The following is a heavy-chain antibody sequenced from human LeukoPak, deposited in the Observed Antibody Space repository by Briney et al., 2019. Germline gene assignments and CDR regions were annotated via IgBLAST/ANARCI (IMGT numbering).Heavy chain of an antibody. CDR3: AKETELTVSALFDY. V-gene: IGHV3-11*01. CDR2: ISSSGSTI. J-gene: IGHJ4*02. CDR1: GFTFSDYY. D-gene: IGHD2-21*02. Sequence: GGSLRLSCAASGFTFSDYYMSWIRQAPGKGLEWVSYISSSGSTIYYADSVKGRFTISRDNAKNSLYLQMNSLRAEDTAVYYCAKETELTVSALFDYWGQGTMVTVSS.